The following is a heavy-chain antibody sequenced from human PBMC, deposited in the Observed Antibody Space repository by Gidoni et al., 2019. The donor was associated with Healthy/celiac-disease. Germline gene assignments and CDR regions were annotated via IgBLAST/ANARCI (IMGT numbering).Heavy chain of an antibody. CDR1: GGTFSSYA. D-gene: IGHD6-13*01. V-gene: IGHV1-69*01. Sequence: QVQLVQSGAAVKKPGSSVQVSCTASGGTFSSYALRWVRQAPGQGLEWMGGIIPIFGTANYAQKFQGRVTITADESTSTAYMELSSLRSEDTAVYYCARLGSIAAAGRSSWPDFDYWGQGTLVTVSS. CDR2: IIPIFGTA. CDR3: ARLGSIAAAGRSSWPDFDY. J-gene: IGHJ4*02.